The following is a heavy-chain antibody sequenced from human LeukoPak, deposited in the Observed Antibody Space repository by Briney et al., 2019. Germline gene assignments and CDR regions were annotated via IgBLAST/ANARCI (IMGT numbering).Heavy chain of an antibody. D-gene: IGHD1-26*01. CDR2: ISRGSTYI. CDR1: GFTFSLYS. J-gene: IGHJ4*02. CDR3: ARDRGGIVGATYDY. Sequence: GGSLRLSCAASGFTFSLYSMNWVRQAPGKGLEWISFISRGSTYIYYSDSVKGRFTISRDNAENSLHLQMNSLRVEDTAVYYCARDRGGIVGATYDYWGQGTLVTVSS. V-gene: IGHV3-21*01.